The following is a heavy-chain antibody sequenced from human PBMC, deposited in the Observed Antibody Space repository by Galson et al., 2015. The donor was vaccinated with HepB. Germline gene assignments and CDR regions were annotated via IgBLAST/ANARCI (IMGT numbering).Heavy chain of an antibody. V-gene: IGHV1-69*15. D-gene: IGHD3-3*01. CDR2: LIPIFGTT. CDR3: AKSRFLEWVGSSGKEYKYYAMDV. CDR1: GGTFSRYYA. Sequence: VKVSCKASGGTFSRYYAIAWVRQAPGQGLEWMGTLIPIFGTTNNAQKFQGRVAMTADESTTTAYMELSSLKSEDTAIYYCAKSRFLEWVGSSGKEYKYYAMDVWGQGTTVTVSS. J-gene: IGHJ6*02.